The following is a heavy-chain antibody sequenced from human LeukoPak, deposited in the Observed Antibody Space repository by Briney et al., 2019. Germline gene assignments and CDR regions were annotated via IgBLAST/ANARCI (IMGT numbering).Heavy chain of an antibody. Sequence: PSETLSLTCTVSSGSISSYYWSWIRQPPGKGLEWIGYIYYSGSTNYNPSLKSRVTISVDTSKNQFSLKLSSVTAADTAVYYCAREKRRYSSSWYYFDYWGQGTLVTVSS. V-gene: IGHV4-59*01. D-gene: IGHD6-13*01. CDR3: AREKRRYSSSWYYFDY. CDR2: IYYSGST. CDR1: SGSISSYY. J-gene: IGHJ4*02.